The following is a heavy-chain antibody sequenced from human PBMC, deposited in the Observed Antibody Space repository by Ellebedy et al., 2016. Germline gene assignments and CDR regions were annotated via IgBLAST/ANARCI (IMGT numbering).Heavy chain of an antibody. V-gene: IGHV3-7*01. CDR3: ARVGRYTS. CDR1: GFSFRDFW. Sequence: GESLKISXAASGFSFRDFWMTWVRQAPGKGLEFVACIRKDEGDIYYVDSVRGRFTISRDNAKNSLFLQMNSLRVEDTGVYYCARVGRYTSWGQGTLVTVSS. J-gene: IGHJ5*02. D-gene: IGHD5-24*01. CDR2: IRKDEGDI.